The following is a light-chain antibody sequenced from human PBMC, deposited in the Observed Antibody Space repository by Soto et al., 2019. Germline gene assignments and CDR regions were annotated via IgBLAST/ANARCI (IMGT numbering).Light chain of an antibody. CDR2: GAS. Sequence: EIVMTQSPATLSVSPGERATLSCRASQSVSSNLAWYQQKPGQAPRLLIYGASTRATGIPARFSGSGSGTAFTLTSMRLQYDDFAFYYYHHYNNRTTFGQGTRVEIK. CDR3: HHYNNRTT. V-gene: IGKV3-15*01. CDR1: QSVSSN. J-gene: IGKJ1*01.